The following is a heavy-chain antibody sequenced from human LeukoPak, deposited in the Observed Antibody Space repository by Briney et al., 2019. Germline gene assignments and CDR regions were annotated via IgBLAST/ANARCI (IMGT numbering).Heavy chain of an antibody. J-gene: IGHJ3*02. D-gene: IGHD5-24*01. CDR3: ARVADGYNYGAFDI. Sequence: VASVKVSCKASEYTFADYYMHWVRQAPGQGLEWMGWINPNSGDTNYARRFQGRVTMTRDTSISTAYMELSSLRSDDTAVYYCARVADGYNYGAFDIWGQGTVVTVSS. CDR1: EYTFADYY. CDR2: INPNSGDT. V-gene: IGHV1-2*02.